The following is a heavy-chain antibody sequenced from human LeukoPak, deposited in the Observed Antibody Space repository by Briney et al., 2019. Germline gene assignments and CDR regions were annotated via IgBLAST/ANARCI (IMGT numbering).Heavy chain of an antibody. CDR1: GGTFSSYA. CDR2: IIPIFGTA. V-gene: IGHV1-69*05. Sequence: SVKVSCKASGGTFSSYAISWVRQAPGQGLEWMGGIIPIFGTANYAQKFQGRVTITTDESTSTAYMELSSLRPEDTAVYYCARGWAQKTYYYDSSGYYYLSNWFDPWGQGTLVTVSS. CDR3: ARGWAQKTYYYDSSGYYYLSNWFDP. D-gene: IGHD3-22*01. J-gene: IGHJ5*02.